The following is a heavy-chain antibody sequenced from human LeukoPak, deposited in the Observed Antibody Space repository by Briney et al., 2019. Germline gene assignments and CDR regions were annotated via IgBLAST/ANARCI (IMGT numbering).Heavy chain of an antibody. CDR3: ARERRDCSGGSCSRYFDY. J-gene: IGHJ4*02. V-gene: IGHV3-13*01. D-gene: IGHD2-15*01. CDR2: ISAAGDT. Sequence: GGSLRLPCAASGFTFSSYDMHWVRQATGKGLEWVSAISAAGDTYYLDSVKGRFTISRDNAKNSLYLQMNSLRAEDTAVYYCARERRDCSGGSCSRYFDYWGQGTLVTVSS. CDR1: GFTFSSYD.